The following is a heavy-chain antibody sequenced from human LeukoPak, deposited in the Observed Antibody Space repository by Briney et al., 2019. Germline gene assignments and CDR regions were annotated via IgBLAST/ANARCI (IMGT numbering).Heavy chain of an antibody. CDR3: ARDQVVTAILDFDY. Sequence: ASVKVSCKASGYTFTTYYIHWVRQAPGQGLEWMGIIHPSGGSTRYAENFQGRVTMTRETSTSTVYMELSSLRSEDTAVYYCARDQVVTAILDFDYWGQGTLVTVSS. V-gene: IGHV1-46*01. J-gene: IGHJ4*02. CDR1: GYTFTTYY. D-gene: IGHD2-21*02. CDR2: IHPSGGST.